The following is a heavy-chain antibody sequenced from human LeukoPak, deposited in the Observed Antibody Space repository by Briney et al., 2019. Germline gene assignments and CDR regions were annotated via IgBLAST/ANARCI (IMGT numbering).Heavy chain of an antibody. CDR2: ISSSGSTI. D-gene: IGHD3-22*01. Sequence: GGSLRLSCAASGFTFSDYYMSWIRQAPGKGLEWVSYISSSGSTIYYADSVKGRFTISRDNAKNSLYLQMNSLRAEGTAVYYCAREYYDSSGYYYFDYWGQGTLVTVSS. CDR1: GFTFSDYY. CDR3: AREYYDSSGYYYFDY. J-gene: IGHJ4*02. V-gene: IGHV3-11*04.